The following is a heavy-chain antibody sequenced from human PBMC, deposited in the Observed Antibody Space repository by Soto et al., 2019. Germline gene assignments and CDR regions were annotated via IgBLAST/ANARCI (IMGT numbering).Heavy chain of an antibody. Sequence: QVQLVQSGAEVKKPGSSVKVSCKASGGTFSSYAISWVRQAPGQGLEWMGGIIPIFGTANYAQKFQGRVTITADESTSTAYIELSSLISEDTAVYYCAGGRGEYQLLPEGPWGRGTLVTVSS. V-gene: IGHV1-69*01. CDR1: GGTFSSYA. D-gene: IGHD2-2*01. J-gene: IGHJ5*02. CDR3: AGGRGEYQLLPEGP. CDR2: IIPIFGTA.